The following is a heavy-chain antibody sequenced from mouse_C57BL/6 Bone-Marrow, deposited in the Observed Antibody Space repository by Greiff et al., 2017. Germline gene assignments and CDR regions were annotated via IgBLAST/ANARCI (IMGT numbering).Heavy chain of an antibody. J-gene: IGHJ3*01. D-gene: IGHD2-5*01. CDR2: IYPGDGDT. Sequence: QVQLQQSGAELVKPGASVTISCKASGYAFSSYGMNWVKQRPGKGLEWIGQIYPGDGDTNYNGKFKGKATLTADKSSSTAYMQLSSLTSEDSAVYCYANHYSSSWFAYWGQGTLVTVSA. CDR1: GYAFSSYG. V-gene: IGHV1-80*01. CDR3: ANHYSSSWFAY.